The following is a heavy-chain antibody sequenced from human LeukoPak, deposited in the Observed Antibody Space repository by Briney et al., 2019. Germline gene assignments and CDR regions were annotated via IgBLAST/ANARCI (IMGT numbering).Heavy chain of an antibody. CDR2: ISSSGSTI. CDR1: GFTFSDYY. J-gene: IGHJ6*02. CDR3: ARVPSGGGYCSGGSCYSTYYYGMDV. Sequence: PGGYLRLSCAASGFTFSDYYMSWIRQAPGKGLEWVSYISSSGSTIYYADSVKGRFTISRDNAKNSLYLQMNSLRAEDTAVYYCARVPSGGGYCSGGSCYSTYYYGMDVWGQGTTVTVSS. V-gene: IGHV3-11*01. D-gene: IGHD2-15*01.